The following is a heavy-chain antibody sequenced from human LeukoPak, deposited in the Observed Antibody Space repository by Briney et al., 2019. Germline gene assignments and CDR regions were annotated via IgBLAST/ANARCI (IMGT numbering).Heavy chain of an antibody. D-gene: IGHD1-26*01. Sequence: PGGSLRLSCAASGFTFSNYGMHWVRQAPGKGLEWVAVISYDGSNKYYADSVKGRFTISRDNSKNTLYLQMNSLRAEDTAVYYCAKSGRIVGATFFDYWGQGTLVTVSS. J-gene: IGHJ4*02. CDR3: AKSGRIVGATFFDY. V-gene: IGHV3-30*18. CDR1: GFTFSNYG. CDR2: ISYDGSNK.